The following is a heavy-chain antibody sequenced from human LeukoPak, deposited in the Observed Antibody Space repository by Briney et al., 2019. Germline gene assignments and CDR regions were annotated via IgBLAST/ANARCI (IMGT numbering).Heavy chain of an antibody. V-gene: IGHV4-30-4*01. CDR3: ARAGATMVRGVIASFDP. CDR2: IYYSGST. D-gene: IGHD3-10*01. J-gene: IGHJ5*02. Sequence: PSQTLSLTCTVSGGSISSGDYYWSWIRQPPGKGLEWIVYIYYSGSTYYNPSLKSRVTISVDPSKNQFSLQLSSVTAADTAVYYCARAGATMVRGVIASFDPWGQGTLVTVSS. CDR1: GGSISSGDYY.